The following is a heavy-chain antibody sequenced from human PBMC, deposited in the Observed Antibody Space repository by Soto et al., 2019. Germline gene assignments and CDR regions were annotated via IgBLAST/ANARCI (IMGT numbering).Heavy chain of an antibody. Sequence: QLQLQESGPGLVRPSETLSLTCTVSGGSIGSNNYYWAWIRQPPGKGLEWIGSIYYTGSTYYNPSLRSRVSISVDTSKNQFSLNLNSVTAADPAQYYCGRKTPVAGTEWGQGTLVTVSA. CDR2: IYYTGST. J-gene: IGHJ4*02. CDR3: GRKTPVAGTE. V-gene: IGHV4-39*01. D-gene: IGHD6-19*01. CDR1: GGSIGSNNYY.